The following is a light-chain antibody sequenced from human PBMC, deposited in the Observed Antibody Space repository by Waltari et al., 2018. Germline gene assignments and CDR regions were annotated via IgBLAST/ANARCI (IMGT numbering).Light chain of an antibody. Sequence: QSVLTQPPSASGTPGQRVYISCSGGRSHIGRPSVYWYQQIPGTAPKLLIYRSTQRPSGVPDRFSGSKSGTSASLAVSGLRSEDEADYYCASWDDSLSGWLFGGGTKLTVL. CDR2: RST. V-gene: IGLV1-47*01. CDR3: ASWDDSLSGWL. J-gene: IGLJ2*01. CDR1: RSHIGRPS.